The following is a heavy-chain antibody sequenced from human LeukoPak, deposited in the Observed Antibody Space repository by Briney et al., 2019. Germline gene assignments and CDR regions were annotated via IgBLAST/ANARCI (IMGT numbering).Heavy chain of an antibody. CDR2: ISAYNGNT. J-gene: IGHJ4*02. CDR3: ARVFWSGGSIRRDY. D-gene: IGHD2-15*01. Sequence: ASVKVSCKASGYTFTSYGISCVRQAPGQGLEWMGWISAYNGNTNYAQKLQGRVTMTTDTSTSTAYMELRSLRSDDTAVYYCARVFWSGGSIRRDYWGQGTLVTVSS. V-gene: IGHV1-18*01. CDR1: GYTFTSYG.